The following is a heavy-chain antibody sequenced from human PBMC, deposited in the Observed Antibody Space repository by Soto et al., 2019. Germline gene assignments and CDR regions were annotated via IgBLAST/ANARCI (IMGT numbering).Heavy chain of an antibody. CDR3: ARHVGEVGYCINGVCRMDL. CDR1: ADDFDSYR. D-gene: IGHD2-8*01. J-gene: IGHJ6*02. CDR2: VRPGDSET. Sequence: PGESLKISCKGPADDFDSYRIGWVRQVSGKGLEWIGHVRPGDSETRYGPSFHGHVSISADKSISTVYLQWTNLKASDTGVYYCARHVGEVGYCINGVCRMDLWGQGTTVTGSS. V-gene: IGHV5-51*01.